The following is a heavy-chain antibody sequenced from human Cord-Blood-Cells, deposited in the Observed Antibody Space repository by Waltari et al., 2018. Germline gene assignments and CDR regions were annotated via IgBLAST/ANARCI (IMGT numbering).Heavy chain of an antibody. D-gene: IGHD7-27*01. J-gene: IGHJ3*02. CDR1: GFTFSSYA. V-gene: IGHV3-33*01. CDR3: ARGRLLGIYAFDI. Sequence: QVQLVESGGVVVQPGRSLRLLCSASGFTFSSYAMHWARQAPGKGLEWVAVIWYDGSNKYYADSVKGRFTISRDNSKNTLYLQMNSLRAEDTAVYYCARGRLLGIYAFDIWGQGTMVTVSS. CDR2: IWYDGSNK.